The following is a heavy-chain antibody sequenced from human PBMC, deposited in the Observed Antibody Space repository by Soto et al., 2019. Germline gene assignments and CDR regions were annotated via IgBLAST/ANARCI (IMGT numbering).Heavy chain of an antibody. CDR3: ARQQDKTYSDDFLNLDAFDI. J-gene: IGHJ3*02. D-gene: IGHD1-26*01. CDR2: VSSTGGT. V-gene: IGHV4-39*01. Sequence: SETLSLTCTVSGGPISSSTYHWGWIRLPPGKCLEWIGTVSSTGGTFYNPSLRGRVTISVDTSKNQFSLKLSSVTAADTAVYYCARQQDKTYSDDFLNLDAFDIWGQGTMVTVSS. CDR1: GGPISSSTYH.